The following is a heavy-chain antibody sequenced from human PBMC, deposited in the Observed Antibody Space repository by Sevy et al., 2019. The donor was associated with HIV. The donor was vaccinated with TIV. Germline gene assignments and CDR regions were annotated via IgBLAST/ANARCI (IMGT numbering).Heavy chain of an antibody. J-gene: IGHJ4*02. V-gene: IGHV1-2*02. D-gene: IGHD3-22*01. CDR3: TRGSSGFSGSDLAY. Sequence: ASVKVSCKASGYTFTGYYMHWVRQAPGLGLEWMGWINPNSGGTKYAQKFQGRVTMTRDTSISTAYMELSRLKSDDTAVYYCTRGSSGFSGSDLAYWGQGTLVTVS. CDR2: INPNSGGT. CDR1: GYTFTGYY.